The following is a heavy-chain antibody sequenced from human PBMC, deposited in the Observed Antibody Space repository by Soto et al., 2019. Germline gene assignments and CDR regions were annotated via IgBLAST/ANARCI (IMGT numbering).Heavy chain of an antibody. CDR3: ARYRFSGSWSKSDY. D-gene: IGHD6-13*01. CDR1: GVSISSAAYH. CDR2: IYYNGTT. J-gene: IGHJ4*02. Sequence: PSETLSLTCTVSGVSISSAAYHWSWIRQHPGKGLEWIGFIYYNGTTSYKPSLQSRISISLDTSKSQFSLRLTSVTAADTAVYYCARYRFSGSWSKSDYWGQGTLVTVSS. V-gene: IGHV4-31*03.